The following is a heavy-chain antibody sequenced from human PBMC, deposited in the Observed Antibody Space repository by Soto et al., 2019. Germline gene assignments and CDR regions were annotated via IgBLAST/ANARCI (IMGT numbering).Heavy chain of an antibody. Sequence: EVQLLDSGGGLVQPGGSLRLSCEASGFRFSTFDMSWVRQAPGKGLQCVSFIRGSDGTTYYADSVRGRFTISRDNSRNTLYLQMNSLRADDTALYYCAKGAWLDSWGRGTLVTVSS. V-gene: IGHV3-23*01. D-gene: IGHD5-12*01. CDR3: AKGAWLDS. J-gene: IGHJ4*02. CDR1: GFRFSTFD. CDR2: IRGSDGTT.